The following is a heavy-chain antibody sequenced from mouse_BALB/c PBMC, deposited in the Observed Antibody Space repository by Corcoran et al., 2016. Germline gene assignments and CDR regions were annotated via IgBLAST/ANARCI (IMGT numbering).Heavy chain of an antibody. CDR2: ISYDGSN. Sequence: DVQLQESGPGLVKPSQSLSLTCSVTGYSITSGYYWNWIRQLPGNKLEWMGYISYDGSNNYNPSLKNRISITRDTSKNQFFLKLNSVTTEDTATYYCAREDYGSSFWGQGTTLTVSS. CDR3: AREDYGSSF. V-gene: IGHV3-6*02. J-gene: IGHJ2*01. CDR1: GYSITSGYY. D-gene: IGHD1-1*01.